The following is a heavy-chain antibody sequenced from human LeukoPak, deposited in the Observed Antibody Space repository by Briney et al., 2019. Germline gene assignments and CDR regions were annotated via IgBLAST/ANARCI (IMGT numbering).Heavy chain of an antibody. J-gene: IGHJ4*02. Sequence: SGTLTLTCTVSGGSFSSYYWSWIRQPPGKGLEWIGYIYYSGSTNYNPSLKSRVTISVDTSKNQFPLKLSSVTAADTAVYYCARQLSYYYDSSGYYGYYFDYWGQGTLVTVSS. CDR1: GGSFSSYY. CDR2: IYYSGST. CDR3: ARQLSYYYDSSGYYGYYFDY. V-gene: IGHV4-59*08. D-gene: IGHD3-22*01.